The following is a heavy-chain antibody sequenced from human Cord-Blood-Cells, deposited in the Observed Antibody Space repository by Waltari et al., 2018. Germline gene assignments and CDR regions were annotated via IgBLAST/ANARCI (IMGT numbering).Heavy chain of an antibody. D-gene: IGHD5-18*01. CDR3: ARPAPRTYTAMVTIYWYFDL. J-gene: IGHJ2*01. Sequence: QVQLQQWGAGLLKPSETPSLTCAVYGGSFSGYYWSWLRQPPGMGLEWLGEINHSGSTNYNPSLKSRVTISVDTSKNQFSLKLSSVTAADTAVYYCARPAPRTYTAMVTIYWYFDLWGRGTLVTVSS. CDR1: GGSFSGYY. CDR2: INHSGST. V-gene: IGHV4-34*01.